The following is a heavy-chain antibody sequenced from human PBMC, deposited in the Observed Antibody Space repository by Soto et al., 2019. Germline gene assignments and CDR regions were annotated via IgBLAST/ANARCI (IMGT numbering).Heavy chain of an antibody. Sequence: QVQLVQSGAEVKKPGSSVKVSCKASGGTFSSYTISWVRQAPGQGLEWMGRIIPILGIANYAQKFQGRVTITADKSTSTAYMELSSLRSEDTAVYYCASTDYYGSGSYGPWDYWGQGTLVTVSS. CDR2: IIPILGIA. CDR3: ASTDYYGSGSYGPWDY. D-gene: IGHD3-10*01. V-gene: IGHV1-69*02. J-gene: IGHJ4*02. CDR1: GGTFSSYT.